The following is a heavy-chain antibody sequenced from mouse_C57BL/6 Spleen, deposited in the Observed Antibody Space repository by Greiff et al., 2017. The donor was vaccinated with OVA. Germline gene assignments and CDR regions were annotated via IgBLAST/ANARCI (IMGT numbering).Heavy chain of an antibody. Sequence: VKLMESDAELVKPGASVKISCKVSGYTFTDHTIHWMKQRPEQGLEWIGYIYPRDGSTKYNEKFKGKATLTADKSSSTAYMQLNSLTSEDSAVYFCARSWSSSGYPYYFDYWGQGTTLTVSS. CDR1: GYTFTDHT. J-gene: IGHJ2*01. CDR3: ARSWSSSGYPYYFDY. CDR2: IYPRDGST. V-gene: IGHV1-78*01. D-gene: IGHD3-2*02.